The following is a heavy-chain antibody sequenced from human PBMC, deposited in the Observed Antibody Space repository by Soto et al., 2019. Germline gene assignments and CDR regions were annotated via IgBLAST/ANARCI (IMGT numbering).Heavy chain of an antibody. Sequence: SETLSLTCTVSGGSISSYYWSWIRQPAGKGLEWIGRIYTSGSTNYNPSLKSRVTMSVDASKNQFSLKLSSVTAADTAVYYCARDYASPAASDWFDPWGQGTLVTVSS. CDR2: IYTSGST. CDR3: ARDYASPAASDWFDP. D-gene: IGHD6-13*01. V-gene: IGHV4-4*07. J-gene: IGHJ5*02. CDR1: GGSISSYY.